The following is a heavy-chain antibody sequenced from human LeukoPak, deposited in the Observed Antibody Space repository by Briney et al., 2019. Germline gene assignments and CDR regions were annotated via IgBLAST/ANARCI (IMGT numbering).Heavy chain of an antibody. J-gene: IGHJ4*02. CDR1: GFTFTYYG. D-gene: IGHD6-13*01. CDR3: ARRAERQLAYYFDY. Sequence: GASVTVSRKCSGFTFTYYGFTWVRQAPGQGLEWMGWINAYNGDTNNAQKLQGRVTITTDTSTGTDYMELRSLRSDGTAVYYGARRAERQLAYYFDYWGQGTLVTVSS. CDR2: INAYNGDT. V-gene: IGHV1-18*01.